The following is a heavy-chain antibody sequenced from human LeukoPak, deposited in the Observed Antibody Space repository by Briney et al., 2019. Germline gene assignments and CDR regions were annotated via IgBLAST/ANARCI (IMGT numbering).Heavy chain of an antibody. CDR2: VSGSGGST. V-gene: IGHV3-23*01. J-gene: IGHJ4*02. Sequence: GGSLRLSCAASGFTFSRNAMSWVRQAPGKGLEWVSAVSGSGGSTHYADSVKGRFTISRDNSKNTLYLQMNSLRAEDTAVYYCAKAADEEDFGYWGQGTLVTVSS. CDR3: AKAADEEDFGY. CDR1: GFTFSRNA.